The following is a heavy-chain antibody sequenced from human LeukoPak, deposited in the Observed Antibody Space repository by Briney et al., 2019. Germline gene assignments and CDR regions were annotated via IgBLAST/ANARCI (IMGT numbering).Heavy chain of an antibody. CDR3: ARARGYSNL. CDR2: ISGDGGDT. Sequence: GGSLRLSCAASGFTFDDYAMHWVRQVPGKGLEWVFLISGDGGDTFYADSVRGRFTISRDNNKNSLFLQMNSLRTEDTALYYCARARGYSNLWGQGTLVTVSS. J-gene: IGHJ4*02. CDR1: GFTFDDYA. V-gene: IGHV3-43*02. D-gene: IGHD5-12*01.